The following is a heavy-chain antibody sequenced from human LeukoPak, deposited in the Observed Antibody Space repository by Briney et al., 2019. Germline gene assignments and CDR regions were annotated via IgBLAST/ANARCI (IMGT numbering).Heavy chain of an antibody. J-gene: IGHJ5*02. CDR3: VTVENNFDWFLP. D-gene: IGHD3-9*01. Sequence: PGGSLRLSCAASGFTFSSYAMHWVRQAPGKGLEWVAVISYDGSNKYYADSVKGRFTISRDNSKNTLYLQMNSLRAEDTAVYYCVTVENNFDWFLPWGQGTLVTVSS. V-gene: IGHV3-30*04. CDR2: ISYDGSNK. CDR1: GFTFSSYA.